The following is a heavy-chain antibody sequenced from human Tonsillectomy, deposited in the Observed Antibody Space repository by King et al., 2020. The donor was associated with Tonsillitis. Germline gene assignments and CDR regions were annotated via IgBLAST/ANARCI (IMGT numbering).Heavy chain of an antibody. CDR1: GFSFSDHD. V-gene: IGHV3-21*01. D-gene: IGHD3-22*01. Sequence: VQLVESGGGLVKPGESLRLSCATSGFSFSDHDMNWVRQAPGKGLEWVSSISSNSKYIQYADSVKGRFTISRDNAKNSLFLQMNSLRAEDTAVYYCARGKGAGYYDSGRGAFDVWGQGTMVTVSS. J-gene: IGHJ3*01. CDR2: ISSNSKYI. CDR3: ARGKGAGYYDSGRGAFDV.